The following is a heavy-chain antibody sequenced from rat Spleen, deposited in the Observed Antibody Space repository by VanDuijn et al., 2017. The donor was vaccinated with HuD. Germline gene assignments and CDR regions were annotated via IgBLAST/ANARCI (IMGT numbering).Heavy chain of an antibody. V-gene: IGHV5-7*01. CDR3: TRDREPKYKDFDY. J-gene: IGHJ2*01. CDR1: GFTFSNYY. Sequence: EVQLVESGGGLVQPGRSMKLSCAASGFTFSNYYMAWVRQAPTKGLEWVATISYDGSSTYYRDSVKGRFTISRDNTKSTLYLQMNSLRSEDTATYYCTRDREPKYKDFDYWGQGVMVTVSS. D-gene: IGHD3-4*01. CDR2: ISYDGSST.